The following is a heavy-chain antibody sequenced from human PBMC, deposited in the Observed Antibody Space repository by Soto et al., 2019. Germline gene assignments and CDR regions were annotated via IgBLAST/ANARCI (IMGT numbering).Heavy chain of an antibody. CDR3: ARGETVVDY. Sequence: QVQLVQSGAEVKKPGASVKVSCKASGYTFTSYGITWVRQAPGQGLEWMGWISAYNGNTIYAQKLQGRVTMTTDTSTITDDKELRSLRSEDTAVYYCARGETVVDYWVQGTLVTVSS. CDR1: GYTFTSYG. CDR2: ISAYNGNT. V-gene: IGHV1-18*01. J-gene: IGHJ4*02. D-gene: IGHD2-2*01.